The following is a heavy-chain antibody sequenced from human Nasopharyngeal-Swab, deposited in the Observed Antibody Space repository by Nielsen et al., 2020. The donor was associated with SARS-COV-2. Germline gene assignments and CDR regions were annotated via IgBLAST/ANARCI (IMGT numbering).Heavy chain of an antibody. D-gene: IGHD3-3*01. V-gene: IGHV3-11*04. CDR1: GFTFSDYC. CDR3: ASGGCDFWSGYPSDY. Sequence: GGSLRLSCAASGFTFSDYCMSWIRQAPGKGLEWVSHISTTGSSKYYADSLKGRFTISRDNDKNSLYLQMNSLRADDTAVYYCASGGCDFWSGYPSDYWGLGTLVTVSS. J-gene: IGHJ4*02. CDR2: ISTTGSSK.